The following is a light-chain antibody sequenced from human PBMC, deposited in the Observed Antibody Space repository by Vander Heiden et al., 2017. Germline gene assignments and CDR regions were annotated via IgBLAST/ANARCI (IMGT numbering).Light chain of an antibody. Sequence: DFQVTQSPSSVSAPVGDSVTITCRASQGISTWLAWYQQKPGKAPKLLIYAASRLESGVPSRFSGSGSGTDFTLTISSLQPEDFATYYCQQTSNFPITFGGGTKVEIK. J-gene: IGKJ4*01. CDR3: QQTSNFPIT. CDR1: QGISTW. V-gene: IGKV1-12*01. CDR2: AAS.